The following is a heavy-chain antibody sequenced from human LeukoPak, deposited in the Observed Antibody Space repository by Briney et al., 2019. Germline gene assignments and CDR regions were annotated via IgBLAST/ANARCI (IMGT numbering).Heavy chain of an antibody. CDR2: ISGSGGST. V-gene: IGHV3-23*01. CDR1: GFTFSSYA. Sequence: GGSLRLSCAASGFTFSSYAMSWVRQAPGKGLEWVSAISGSGGSTYYADSVKGRFTISRDNSKNTLYLQMNSLRAEDTAVYYCAKDRTVYYYDSSGSFDYWGQGTLVTVSS. D-gene: IGHD3-22*01. CDR3: AKDRTVYYYDSSGSFDY. J-gene: IGHJ4*02.